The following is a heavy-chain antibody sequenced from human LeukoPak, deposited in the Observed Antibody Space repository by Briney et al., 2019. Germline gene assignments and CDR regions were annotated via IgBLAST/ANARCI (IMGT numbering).Heavy chain of an antibody. Sequence: SETLSLTCTVSGGSISSGDYYWSWIRQPPGTGLEWIGYIYYSGSTYYNPSLKSRVTISVDTSKNQFSLKLSSVTAADTAVYYCARDGRYYYYGMDVWGQGTTVTVSS. J-gene: IGHJ6*02. V-gene: IGHV4-30-4*01. CDR3: ARDGRYYYYGMDV. CDR2: IYYSGST. CDR1: GGSISSGDYY.